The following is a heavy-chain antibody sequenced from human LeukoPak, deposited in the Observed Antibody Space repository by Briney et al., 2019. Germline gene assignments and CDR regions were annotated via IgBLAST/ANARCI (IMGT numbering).Heavy chain of an antibody. D-gene: IGHD2-8*01. V-gene: IGHV4-61*01. CDR2: IYYSGST. CDR3: ARGHVGSYAYYYYYGMDV. Sequence: PSETLSLTCTVSGGSVSSGSYYWSWIRQPPGKGLEWIGYIYYSGSTNYNPSLKSRVTISVDTSKNQFSLKLSSVTAADTAVYYCARGHVGSYAYYYYYGMDVWGQGTTVTVSS. CDR1: GGSVSSGSYY. J-gene: IGHJ6*02.